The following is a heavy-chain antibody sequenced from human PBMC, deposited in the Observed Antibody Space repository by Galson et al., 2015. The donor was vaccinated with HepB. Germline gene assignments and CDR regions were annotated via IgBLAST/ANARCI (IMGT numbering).Heavy chain of an antibody. Sequence: SLRLSCAASGFNFSTCPMHWVRQAPGKGLEWVAFISYDGRLKCNADSVKGRFTISRDNSKDTLFLQMDSLRPEDTAVYYCARDVEYHYYLDVWGKGTTVAVSS. J-gene: IGHJ6*03. CDR2: ISYDGRLK. CDR3: ARDVEYHYYLDV. V-gene: IGHV3-30*04. CDR1: GFNFSTCP. D-gene: IGHD5-24*01.